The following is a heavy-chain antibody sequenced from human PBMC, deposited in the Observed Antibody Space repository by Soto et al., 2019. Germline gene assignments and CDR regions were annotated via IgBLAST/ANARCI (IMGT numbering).Heavy chain of an antibody. Sequence: QVQLVQSGAEVKKPGSSVKVSCKASGCTFGSYAITWVRRAPGQGLEWLGGIIPILNSPAYAQKFKARVVITADEITNTAYMELNSLRFDDTAVYYCAREAPYCTSATCPKFYDMDVWGQGTTVTVAS. J-gene: IGHJ6*02. CDR2: IIPILNSP. V-gene: IGHV1-69*01. D-gene: IGHD2-2*01. CDR1: GCTFGSYA. CDR3: AREAPYCTSATCPKFYDMDV.